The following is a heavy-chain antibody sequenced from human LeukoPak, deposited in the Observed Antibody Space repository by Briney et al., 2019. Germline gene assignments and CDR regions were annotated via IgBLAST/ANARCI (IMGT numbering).Heavy chain of an antibody. CDR1: GFTFSSYG. Sequence: GGSLRLSCAASGFTFSSYGVHWVRQAPGKGLEWVAVISYDGSNKYYADSVKGRFTISRDISKNMVYLQMNSLRADDTAVYYCARDDTSGGYYEFGYWGQGTLVTVSS. CDR3: ARDDTSGGYYEFGY. V-gene: IGHV3-30*03. D-gene: IGHD6-19*01. J-gene: IGHJ4*02. CDR2: ISYDGSNK.